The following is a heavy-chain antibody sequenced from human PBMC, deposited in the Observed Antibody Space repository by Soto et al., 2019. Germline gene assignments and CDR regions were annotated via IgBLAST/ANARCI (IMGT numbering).Heavy chain of an antibody. J-gene: IGHJ4*02. CDR3: ARGRPLVATMSEPPIVY. D-gene: IGHD1-26*01. Sequence: GASVKVSCKASGYTFTSYGISWVRQAPGQGLEWMGWISAYNGNTNYAQKLQGRVTMTTDTSTSTAYMELRSLRSDVSAIYYCARGRPLVATMSEPPIVYWGQGSLVTVSS. CDR2: ISAYNGNT. CDR1: GYTFTSYG. V-gene: IGHV1-18*01.